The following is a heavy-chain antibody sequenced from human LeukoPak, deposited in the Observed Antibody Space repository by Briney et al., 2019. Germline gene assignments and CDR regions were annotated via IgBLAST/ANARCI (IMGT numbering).Heavy chain of an antibody. V-gene: IGHV3-21*01. CDR3: AREVVAAALDY. D-gene: IGHD6-13*01. Sequence: PGGSLRLSCAASGFTFSSYSMNWVRQAPGEGLGWVSSISSSSSYIYYADSVKGRFTISRDNAKNSLYLQMNSLRAEDTAVYYCAREVVAAALDYWGQGTLVTVSS. CDR2: ISSSSSYI. J-gene: IGHJ4*02. CDR1: GFTFSSYS.